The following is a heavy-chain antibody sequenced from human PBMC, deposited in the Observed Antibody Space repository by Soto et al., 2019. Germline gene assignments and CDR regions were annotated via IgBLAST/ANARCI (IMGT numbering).Heavy chain of an antibody. D-gene: IGHD1-1*01. Sequence: QVHLVESGGGVVQPGRSLRLSCAASGFDFSDFIMHWVRQAPGKGLEWVAVISYDGSDKDYPDSMKGRFTISRDNSKNTVDLQVNNLRVEDTAVYYCARVPLDGGSLYFKTYYGMDVWGQGTTVTVSS. CDR3: ARVPLDGGSLYFKTYYGMDV. J-gene: IGHJ6*02. CDR1: GFDFSDFI. V-gene: IGHV3-30-3*01. CDR2: ISYDGSDK.